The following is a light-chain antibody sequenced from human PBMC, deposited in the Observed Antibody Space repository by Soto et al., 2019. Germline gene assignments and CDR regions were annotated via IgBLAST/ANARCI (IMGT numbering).Light chain of an antibody. J-gene: IGLJ2*01. CDR3: SSYTDSNTVL. CDR2: EVA. Sequence: QSVLTQPASVSGSPGQSITISCTGTSSDVGAYNYVSWYQLHPGKAPKLIIYEVANRPSGVSNRFSGSKSGNTASLTISGLQAEDEADYYCSSYTDSNTVLFGGGTKLTVL. CDR1: SSDVGAYNY. V-gene: IGLV2-14*01.